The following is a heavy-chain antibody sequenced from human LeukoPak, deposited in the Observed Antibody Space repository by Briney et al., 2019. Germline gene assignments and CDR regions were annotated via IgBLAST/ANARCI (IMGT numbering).Heavy chain of an antibody. Sequence: SETLSLTCTVSGGSISSSLYYWGWIRQPPGKGLEWIGIIYYSGSPFYNPSLKSRVTISVDTSKNQFPLKLNSVTAADTAVYHCARRGYGASRRYFDYWGQGTLVTVSS. D-gene: IGHD2-15*01. V-gene: IGHV4-39*01. CDR2: IYYSGSP. CDR3: ARRGYGASRRYFDY. CDR1: GGSISSSLYY. J-gene: IGHJ4*02.